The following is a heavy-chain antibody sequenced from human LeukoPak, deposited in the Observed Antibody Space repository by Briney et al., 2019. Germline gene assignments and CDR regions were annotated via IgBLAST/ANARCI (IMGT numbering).Heavy chain of an antibody. Sequence: GGSLRLSCAASGYTFNTYTMNWVRQAPGKGLEWVSSIDSSTSYIYYADSVKGRFTISRDNAKNSLYLQMNSLRAEDTAVYYCHLEWLSSEGVDYWGQGTLVTVSS. D-gene: IGHD3-3*01. CDR3: HLEWLSSEGVDY. CDR1: GYTFNTYT. J-gene: IGHJ4*02. V-gene: IGHV3-21*01. CDR2: IDSSTSYI.